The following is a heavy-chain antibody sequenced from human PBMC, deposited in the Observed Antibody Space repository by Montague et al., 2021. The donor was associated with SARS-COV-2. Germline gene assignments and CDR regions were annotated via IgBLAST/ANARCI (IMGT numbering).Heavy chain of an antibody. J-gene: IGHJ4*01. D-gene: IGHD3-22*01. CDR3: ARLSLGSYDSGADFDI. Sequence: SETLSLTCSVSGYSIVTGYYWAWVRQPPGKGLEWIGNIYHSGSTXXNPXXXIPVTISVDTSKNQFSLKLDSLTAADTAVYFCARLSLGSYDSGADFDIWGQGALVTVSS. V-gene: IGHV4-38-2*01. CDR1: GYSIVTGYY. CDR2: IYHSGST.